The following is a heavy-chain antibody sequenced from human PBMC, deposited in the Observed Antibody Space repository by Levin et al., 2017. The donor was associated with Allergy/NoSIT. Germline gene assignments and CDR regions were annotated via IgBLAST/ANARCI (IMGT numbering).Heavy chain of an antibody. CDR3: ARDRDMAAAGCLGC. J-gene: IGHJ4*02. CDR1: GFTFDDYG. CDR2: INWNAGST. Sequence: TGGSLRLSCAASGFTFDDYGMSWVRQPPGKGLEWVSGINWNAGSTGYADSVKGRFTISRDNAKNSLYLQMNGLRAEDTALYYCARDRDMAAAGCLGCWGQGTLVTVSS. D-gene: IGHD6-13*01. V-gene: IGHV3-20*04.